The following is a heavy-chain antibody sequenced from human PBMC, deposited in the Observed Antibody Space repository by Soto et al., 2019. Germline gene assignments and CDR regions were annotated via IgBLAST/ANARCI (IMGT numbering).Heavy chain of an antibody. V-gene: IGHV3-30*18. J-gene: IGHJ4*02. Sequence: QVQLVESGGGVVQPGRSLRLSCAASGFTFSSYGMHWVRQAPGKGLEWVAIISYDGSNTYYADSVKGRFTISRDNSKNTLYLQMNSLRAEDTSVYYFAEEGGLCGSYDISSSYYFDSWGQGTLVIVSS. D-gene: IGHD1-26*01. CDR3: AEEGGLCGSYDISSSYYFDS. CDR1: GFTFSSYG. CDR2: ISYDGSNT.